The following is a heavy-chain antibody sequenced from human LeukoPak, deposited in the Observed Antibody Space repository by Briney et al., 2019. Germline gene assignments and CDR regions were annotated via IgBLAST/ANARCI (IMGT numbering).Heavy chain of an antibody. V-gene: IGHV5-51*01. CDR3: ARHDGYNCDY. CDR2: IYPGDSDT. CDR1: EYSFVGYW. D-gene: IGHD5-24*01. J-gene: IGHJ4*02. Sequence: GESLKISCKGFEYSFVGYWIGWVRQMPGKGLEWMGIIYPGDSDTRYSPSFQGQVTISVDKSISTAYLQWSSLRASDTAIYYCARHDGYNCDYWGQGTLVTVSS.